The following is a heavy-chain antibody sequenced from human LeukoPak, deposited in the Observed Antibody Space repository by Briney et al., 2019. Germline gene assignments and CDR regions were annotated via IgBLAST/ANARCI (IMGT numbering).Heavy chain of an antibody. CDR3: ARKYS. Sequence: GGSLRLSCAASGFTFSNYNMDWVREPPGKGLQWVSYISGSSNIIYYADSVKGRFTISRDNAKNSLYLQMNSLSAEDTAVYYCARKYSWGQGTLVTVSS. J-gene: IGHJ4*02. CDR2: ISGSSNII. CDR1: GFTFSNYN. V-gene: IGHV3-48*04.